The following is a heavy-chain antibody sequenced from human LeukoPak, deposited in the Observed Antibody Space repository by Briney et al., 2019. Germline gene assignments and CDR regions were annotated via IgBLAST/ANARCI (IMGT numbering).Heavy chain of an antibody. CDR3: ARHAWGVVVPAAAVAGYYYYYYMDV. CDR1: GGSISSYY. CDR2: IYYSGST. D-gene: IGHD2-2*01. Sequence: SETLSLTCTVSGGSISSYYWSWIRQPPGKGLEWIGYIYYSGSTNYNPSLKSRVTISVDTSKNQFSLKLSSVTAADTAVYYCARHAWGVVVPAAAVAGYYYYYYMDVWGKGTTVTISS. J-gene: IGHJ6*03. V-gene: IGHV4-59*08.